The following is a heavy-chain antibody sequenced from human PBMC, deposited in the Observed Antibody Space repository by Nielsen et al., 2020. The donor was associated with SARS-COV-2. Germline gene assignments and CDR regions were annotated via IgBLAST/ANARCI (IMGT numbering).Heavy chain of an antibody. CDR2: ISLDGSQK. V-gene: IGHV3-30*03. CDR1: GFTFSSYG. D-gene: IGHD1-14*01. Sequence: GESLKISCAASGFTFSSYGMHWVRQAPGKGLEWVAVISLDGSQKYPADSVKGRFTISRDNAKNTLYLQMNSLRAEDTAVYYCARDRSGDYGMDVWGQGTTVTVSS. CDR3: ARDRSGDYGMDV. J-gene: IGHJ6*02.